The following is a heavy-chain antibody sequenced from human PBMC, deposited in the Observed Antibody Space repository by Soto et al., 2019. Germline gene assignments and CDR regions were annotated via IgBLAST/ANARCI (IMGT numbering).Heavy chain of an antibody. V-gene: IGHV2-5*02. D-gene: IGHD6-13*01. J-gene: IGHJ4*02. Sequence: QITLKESGPTLVKPTQTLTLTCTFSGFSLSSSGVGVGWIRQPPGKALEWLALIYWDNYKQYSPSLKNRFTITKDTSNNQVVLTMTKMEPVDTGTYYCARVMGSGTVGVFDYWGQGTLVTVSS. CDR1: GFSLSSSGVG. CDR3: ARVMGSGTVGVFDY. CDR2: IYWDNYK.